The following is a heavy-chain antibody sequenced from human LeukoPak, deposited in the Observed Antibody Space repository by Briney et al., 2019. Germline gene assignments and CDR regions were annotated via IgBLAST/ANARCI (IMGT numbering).Heavy chain of an antibody. CDR3: ARGGPDYEDAFDI. J-gene: IGHJ3*02. D-gene: IGHD4-17*01. V-gene: IGHV3-53*01. Sequence: GGSLRLSCAASGFTFSSYWMSWVRQAPGKGLEWVSVIYSGGSTYYADSVKGRFTISRDNSKNTLYLQMNSLRAEDTAVYYCARGGPDYEDAFDIWGQGTMVTVSS. CDR1: GFTFSSYW. CDR2: IYSGGST.